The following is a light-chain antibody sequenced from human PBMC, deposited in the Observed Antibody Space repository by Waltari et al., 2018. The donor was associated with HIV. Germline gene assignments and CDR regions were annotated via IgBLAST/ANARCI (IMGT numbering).Light chain of an antibody. J-gene: IGLJ3*02. Sequence: QSVLTQPPSASGTPGQRVSISCSGSSSNIGSSVVSWYQQSPGSAPKVLIYRDKPRPSGVPDRFSGSKSGTSASLAINGLQSDDEADYYCATRDDSLNAWVFGGGTKLTVL. V-gene: IGLV1-44*01. CDR1: SSNIGSSV. CDR2: RDK. CDR3: ATRDDSLNAWV.